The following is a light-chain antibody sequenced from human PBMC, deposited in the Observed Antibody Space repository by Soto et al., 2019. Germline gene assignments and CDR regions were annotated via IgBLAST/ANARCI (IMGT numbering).Light chain of an antibody. J-gene: IGKJ2*01. CDR1: QGIRDD. CDR2: AAS. V-gene: IGKV1-6*01. CDR3: LQDYDYPYT. Sequence: AIQMTQSPSSLSASVGDRVTIACRASQGIRDDLGWYQQKPGKAPKLLIYAASNLQSGVPSRFSGSGSGTDFTLIISSLQPEDFATYYCLQDYDYPYTFGQGTKVDIK.